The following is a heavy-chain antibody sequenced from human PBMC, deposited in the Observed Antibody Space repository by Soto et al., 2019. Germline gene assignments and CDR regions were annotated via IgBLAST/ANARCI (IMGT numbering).Heavy chain of an antibody. J-gene: IGHJ5*02. CDR3: ARADYGDYVSLWLGRGNWFDP. Sequence: QVQLVESGGGVVQPGRSLRLSRAASGFTFSSYAMHWVRQAPGKGLEWVAVISYDGSNKYYADSVKGRFTISRDNSKNTLYLQMNSLRAEDTAVYYCARADYGDYVSLWLGRGNWFDPWGQGTLVTVSS. CDR2: ISYDGSNK. CDR1: GFTFSSYA. D-gene: IGHD4-17*01. V-gene: IGHV3-30-3*01.